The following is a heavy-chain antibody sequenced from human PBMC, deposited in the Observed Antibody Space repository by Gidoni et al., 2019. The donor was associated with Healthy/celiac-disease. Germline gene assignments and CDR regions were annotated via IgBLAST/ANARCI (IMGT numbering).Heavy chain of an antibody. V-gene: IGHV3-43*02. Sequence: EVQLVESGGGVVQPGGSLRLSCAASGFTFDDYAMHWVRQAPGKGLECVSLISGDGGSTYYADSVKGRFTISRDNSKNSLYLQMNSLRTEDTALYYCAYGSGSYYSPIFDYWGQGTLVTVSS. CDR2: ISGDGGST. J-gene: IGHJ4*02. CDR1: GFTFDDYA. D-gene: IGHD3-10*01. CDR3: AYGSGSYYSPIFDY.